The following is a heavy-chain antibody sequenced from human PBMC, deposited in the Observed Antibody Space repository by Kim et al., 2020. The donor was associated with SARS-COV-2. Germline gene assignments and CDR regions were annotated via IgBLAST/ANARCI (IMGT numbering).Heavy chain of an antibody. D-gene: IGHD2-8*01. J-gene: IGHJ5*02. Sequence: ASVKVSCKASGYTFTSYGITWVRQAPGQGLEWMGWISAYNGNTNYAQIFQDRVTMTTDTSTNTAYMELRSLRSDDTAVYYCARADCTTSVCYNFLGWFDPWGQGSLVTVSS. CDR1: GYTFTSYG. CDR3: ARADCTTSVCYNFLGWFDP. CDR2: ISAYNGNT. V-gene: IGHV1-18*01.